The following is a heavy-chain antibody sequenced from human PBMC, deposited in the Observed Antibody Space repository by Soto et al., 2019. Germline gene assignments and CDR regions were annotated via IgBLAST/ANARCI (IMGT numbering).Heavy chain of an antibody. CDR2: INHSGST. CDR1: GGSFSGYY. Sequence: QVQLQQWGAGLLKPSETLSLTCAVYGGSFSGYYWSWIRQPPGKGLEWIGEINHSGSTNYNPSLKSRVTISVDTSKNQFSLKLSSVTAADTVVYYCARGVGIVVVKNAFDIWGQGTMVTVSS. J-gene: IGHJ3*02. CDR3: ARGVGIVVVKNAFDI. D-gene: IGHD2-15*01. V-gene: IGHV4-34*01.